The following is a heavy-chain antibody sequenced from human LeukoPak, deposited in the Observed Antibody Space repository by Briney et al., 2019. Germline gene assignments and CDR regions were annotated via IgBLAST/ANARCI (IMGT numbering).Heavy chain of an antibody. CDR3: AKFSQWLVEFDY. D-gene: IGHD6-19*01. CDR2: INPNSGGT. J-gene: IGHJ4*02. Sequence: ASVKVSCKASGYTFTGYYMRWVRQAPGQGLEWMGWINPNSGGTNYAQKFQGRVTMTRDTSISTAYMELSRLRSDDTAVYYCAKFSQWLVEFDYWGQGTLVTVSS. CDR1: GYTFTGYY. V-gene: IGHV1-2*02.